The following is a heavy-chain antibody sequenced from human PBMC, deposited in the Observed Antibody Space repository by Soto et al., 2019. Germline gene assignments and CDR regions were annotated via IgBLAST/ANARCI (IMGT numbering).Heavy chain of an antibody. D-gene: IGHD5-12*01. CDR2: IYYSGST. V-gene: IGHV4-30-4*01. CDR3: ARVSYDWGFDY. J-gene: IGHJ4*02. Sequence: SETLSLTCTVSGGSISSGYYYWSWIRQPPGKGLEWIGYIYYSGSTYYNPSLKSRVTISVDTSKNQFSLKLSSVTAADTAVYYCARVSYDWGFDYWGQGTLVTVSS. CDR1: GGSISSGYYY.